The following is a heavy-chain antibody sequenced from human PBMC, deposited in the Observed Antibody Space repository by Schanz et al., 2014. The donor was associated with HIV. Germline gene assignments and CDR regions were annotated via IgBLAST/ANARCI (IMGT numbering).Heavy chain of an antibody. V-gene: IGHV3-7*01. CDR1: GFTFRHAW. CDR2: IKPDGSET. CDR3: ASAYSGSSQFEN. D-gene: IGHD6-6*01. J-gene: IGHJ4*02. Sequence: EVQLVQSGGGLVKPGGSLRISCAASGFTFRHAWMSWVRQAPGKGLEWVANIKPDGSETHYMDFVKGRFIISRDNTKNTLYLHLTSLRVEDTAVYFCASAYSGSSQFENWGQGDLLTVTT.